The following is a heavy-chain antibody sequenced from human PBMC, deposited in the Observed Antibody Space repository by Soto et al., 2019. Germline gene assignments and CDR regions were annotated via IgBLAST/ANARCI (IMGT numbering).Heavy chain of an antibody. CDR2: IRSQAYGATT. D-gene: IGHD3-10*01. V-gene: IGHV3-49*04. CDR1: GFTFRDYA. CDR3: ARGPSRFDYGSYYNPSYYDF. Sequence: PGGSLRLSCSGSGFTFRDYALTWVRQAPGKGLEWVGLIRSQAYGATTQYAASVNGRFSLSTDDSENIAYLQMSGLKSEDKGGYYSARGPSRFDYGSYYNPSYYDFWGQGTLVTVCS. J-gene: IGHJ4*02.